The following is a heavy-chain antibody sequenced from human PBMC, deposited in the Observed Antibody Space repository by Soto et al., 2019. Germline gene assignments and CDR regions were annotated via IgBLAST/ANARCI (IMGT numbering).Heavy chain of an antibody. J-gene: IGHJ5*02. CDR2: MNPNSGNG. V-gene: IGHV1-8*01. Sequence: ASVKVSCKASGYAFSNNDISWVRQSTGQGLEWMGWMNPNSGNGGYAQKFQGRVTMTRDTSTSTAYMELSSLASDDTAIYYCARMATSGTLNWFDPWGQGTLVTVSS. CDR3: ARMATSGTLNWFDP. CDR1: GYAFSNND.